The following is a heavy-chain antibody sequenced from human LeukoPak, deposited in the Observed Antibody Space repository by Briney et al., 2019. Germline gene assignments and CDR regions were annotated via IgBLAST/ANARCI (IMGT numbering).Heavy chain of an antibody. CDR1: GFTFSSYW. D-gene: IGHD6-19*01. CDR2: ISTDGSST. CDR3: ARGPGIAVADPIDY. V-gene: IGHV3-74*01. Sequence: GGSLRLSCAASGFTFSSYWMHWVRQAPGKGLVWVSRISTDGSSTSYADSVKGRFTISRDNAKNTLYLQMNSLRAEDTAVYYCARGPGIAVADPIDYWGQGTLVTVSS. J-gene: IGHJ4*02.